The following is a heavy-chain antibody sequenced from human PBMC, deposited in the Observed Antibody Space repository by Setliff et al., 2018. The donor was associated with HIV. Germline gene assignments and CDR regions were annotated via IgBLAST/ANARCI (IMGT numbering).Heavy chain of an antibody. Sequence: TLSLTCADYGGSFSAYHWSWIRQTPGKGLEWLGEINHSGSTAYNLAFESRVSMAIDTSKNQFSPKLTSVTAADTAIYYCARGRDYTGSWFRPFYLDFWGHGNLVTVS. CDR3: ARGRDYTGSWFRPFYLDF. J-gene: IGHJ4*01. D-gene: IGHD3-3*01. CDR1: GGSFSAYH. V-gene: IGHV4-34*01. CDR2: INHSGST.